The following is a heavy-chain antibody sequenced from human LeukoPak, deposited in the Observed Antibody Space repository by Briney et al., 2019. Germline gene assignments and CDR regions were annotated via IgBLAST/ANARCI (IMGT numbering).Heavy chain of an antibody. CDR2: IYYSGST. Sequence: PSETRSLTCTVSGGSISSSSYYWGWIRQPPGKGLEWIGSIYYSGSTYYNPSLKSRVTISVDTSKNQFSLKLSSVTAADTAVYYCARQGALPAAINYWGQGTLVTVSS. D-gene: IGHD2-2*01. CDR3: ARQGALPAAINY. J-gene: IGHJ4*02. V-gene: IGHV4-39*01. CDR1: GGSISSSSYY.